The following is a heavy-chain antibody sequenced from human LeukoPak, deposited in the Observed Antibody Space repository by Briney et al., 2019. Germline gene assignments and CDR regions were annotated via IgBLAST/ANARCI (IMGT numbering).Heavy chain of an antibody. Sequence: SETLSLTCTVSGGSISSYYWSWIRQPPGKGLEWIGYIYYSGTTNYNPSLKSRVTISVDTSKNQFSLKLSSVTAADTAVYYCARHYKLAAADPWGQGTLVIVSS. V-gene: IGHV4-59*08. CDR1: GGSISSYY. D-gene: IGHD6-13*01. J-gene: IGHJ5*02. CDR2: IYYSGTT. CDR3: ARHYKLAAADP.